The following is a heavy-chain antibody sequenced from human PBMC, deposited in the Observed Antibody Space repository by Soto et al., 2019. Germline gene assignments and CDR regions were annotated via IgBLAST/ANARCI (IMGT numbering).Heavy chain of an antibody. V-gene: IGHV4-39*01. CDR1: GGPISSSSYY. D-gene: IGHD6-6*01. Sequence: SETLFLTCTFSGGPISSSSYYWGWIRQPPGKGLEWIWSIYYSWSTYYKPSLKSRVTISVDTSKNQLSLKLSSVTAADTAVYYCARHPSSSWAYYYHVDVWGKGTTATV. CDR3: ARHPSSSWAYYYHVDV. J-gene: IGHJ6*03. CDR2: IYYSWST.